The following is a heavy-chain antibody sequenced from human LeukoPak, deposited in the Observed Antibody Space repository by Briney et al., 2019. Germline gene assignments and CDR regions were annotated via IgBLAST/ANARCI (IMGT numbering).Heavy chain of an antibody. CDR3: ARDRGKYWQVVVFDY. V-gene: IGHV1-18*01. J-gene: IGHJ4*02. D-gene: IGHD3-22*01. Sequence: GASVKVSCKTSGYTFSGYGISWVRQAPGQGLEWMGWITGNNGNTNYAPSLQGRVTMTTDTSTNTVYMELTSLKSDDTAVYYCARDRGKYWQVVVFDYWGQGTLVTVSS. CDR2: ITGNNGNT. CDR1: GYTFSGYG.